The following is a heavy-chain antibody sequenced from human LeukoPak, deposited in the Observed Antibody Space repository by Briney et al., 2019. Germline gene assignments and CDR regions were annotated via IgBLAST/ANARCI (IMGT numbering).Heavy chain of an antibody. V-gene: IGHV3-43*02. Sequence: GGALRLSCAAPGFTFDDYAMHWVRQAPGKGLEWVSLISGDGGSTYYADPVKGRFTISRDNSNNSLYLQMNSLRTEDTALYYCAKTLVGELSLIVGYWGQGTLVTVSS. CDR1: GFTFDDYA. CDR2: ISGDGGST. D-gene: IGHD3-16*02. CDR3: AKTLVGELSLIVGY. J-gene: IGHJ4*02.